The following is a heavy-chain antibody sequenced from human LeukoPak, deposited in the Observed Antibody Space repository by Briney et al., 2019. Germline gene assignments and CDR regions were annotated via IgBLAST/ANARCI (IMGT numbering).Heavy chain of an antibody. V-gene: IGHV3-11*04. D-gene: IGHD2-21*02. CDR3: ARDSDWAFDN. J-gene: IGHJ4*02. Sequence: SGGSLRLSCAASGFTFSDYYMSWIRQAPGKGLEWVSYISSSGSTIYYADSVKGRFTISRDNAKNVLYLQMNRLGDGDTAVYYCARDSDWAFDNWGQGTLVTVSS. CDR1: GFTFSDYY. CDR2: ISSSGSTI.